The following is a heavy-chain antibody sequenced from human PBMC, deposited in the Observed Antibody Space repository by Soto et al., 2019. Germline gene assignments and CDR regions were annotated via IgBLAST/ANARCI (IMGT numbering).Heavy chain of an antibody. CDR1: GYTFTSYG. CDR3: ARDNYYGSGSYSPLYYYCGMDV. Sequence: QVQLVQSGAEVKKPGASVKVSCKASGYTFTSYGISWVRQAPGQGLEWMGWISAYNGNTNYAQKLQGRVTMTTDTSTSTAYMELRSLRSDDTAVYYCARDNYYGSGSYSPLYYYCGMDVWGQGTTVTVSS. J-gene: IGHJ6*02. D-gene: IGHD3-10*01. V-gene: IGHV1-18*01. CDR2: ISAYNGNT.